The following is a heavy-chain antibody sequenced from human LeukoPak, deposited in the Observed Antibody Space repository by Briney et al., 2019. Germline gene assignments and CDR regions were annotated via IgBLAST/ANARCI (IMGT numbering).Heavy chain of an antibody. CDR2: IKQDGSEK. J-gene: IGHJ3*02. CDR1: GFTFSSYW. D-gene: IGHD4-17*01. CDR3: ARDQVDSYGPDAFDI. Sequence: GGSLRLSCAASGFTFSSYWMSWVRQAPGKGLEWVANIKQDGSEKYYVDSVKGRFTISRDNAKNSLYLQMNSLRAEDTAVYYCARDQVDSYGPDAFDIWGQGTMVTVSS. V-gene: IGHV3-7*01.